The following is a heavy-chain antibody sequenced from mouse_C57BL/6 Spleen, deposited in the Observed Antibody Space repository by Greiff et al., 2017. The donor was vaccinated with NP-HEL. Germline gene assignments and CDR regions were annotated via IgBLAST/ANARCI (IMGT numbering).Heavy chain of an antibody. J-gene: IGHJ2*01. V-gene: IGHV1-66*01. Sequence: QVQLQQSGPELVKPGASVKISCKASGYRFTSYYIHWVKQRPGQGLEWIGWIYPGSGNTKYNEKFKGKATLTADTSSSTAYMQLSSLTSKNTAVYYSARELGAFDYWGQGTTLTVSS. CDR2: IYPGSGNT. D-gene: IGHD4-1*01. CDR3: ARELGAFDY. CDR1: GYRFTSYY.